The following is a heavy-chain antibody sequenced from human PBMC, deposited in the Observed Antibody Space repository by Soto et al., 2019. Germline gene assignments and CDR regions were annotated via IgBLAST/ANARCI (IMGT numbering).Heavy chain of an antibody. CDR2: ISSSSSYI. D-gene: IGHD5-18*01. CDR1: GFTFSSYS. J-gene: IGHJ4*02. CDR3: ARDQPGYSCGYVLGY. V-gene: IGHV3-21*01. Sequence: EVQLVESGGGLVKPGGSLRLSCAASGFTFSSYSMNWVRQAPGKGLEWVSSISSSSSYIYYADSVKGRFTISRDNAKNSLYLQMNSLRAEDTAVYYCARDQPGYSCGYVLGYWGQGTPVSVSS.